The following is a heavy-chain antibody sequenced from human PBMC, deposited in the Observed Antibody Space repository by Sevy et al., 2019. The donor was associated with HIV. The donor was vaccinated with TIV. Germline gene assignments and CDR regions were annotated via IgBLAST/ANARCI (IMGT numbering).Heavy chain of an antibody. CDR1: EFIFISYA. CDR2: ISGSGGST. V-gene: IGHV3-23*01. D-gene: IGHD6-19*01. CDR3: AKEELSGFY. Sequence: GGSLRLSCAASEFIFISYAMSWVRQAPGKGLEWVSSISGSGGSTYYADSVKGRFTVSRDNSKNMLYLQMNSLRGEDTAVYYCAKEELSGFYWGQGTLVTVSS. J-gene: IGHJ4*02.